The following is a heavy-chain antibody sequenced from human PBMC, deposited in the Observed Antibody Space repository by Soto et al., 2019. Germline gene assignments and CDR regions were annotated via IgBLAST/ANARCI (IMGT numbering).Heavy chain of an antibody. D-gene: IGHD2-2*02. V-gene: IGHV3-30*18. CDR1: VFTFRSFG. Sequence: GWSLRLSCASSVFTFRSFGMHWVRQAPGKGLEWVALISYDGSDEYYADSVKGRFTVSRDNSKNTPYLQMNSLQVEDTAIYYCAKHLEYTPSDGMDVWGQGTTVTVSS. CDR2: ISYDGSDE. CDR3: AKHLEYTPSDGMDV. J-gene: IGHJ6*02.